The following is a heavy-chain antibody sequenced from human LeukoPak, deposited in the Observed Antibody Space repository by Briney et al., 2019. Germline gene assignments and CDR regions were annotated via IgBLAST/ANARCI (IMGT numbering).Heavy chain of an antibody. V-gene: IGHV1-18*01. CDR3: ARDKEPKYCSGGSCLYYYYYYMDV. CDR2: ISAYNGNT. Sequence: ASVKVSCKASGYTFTSYGISWVRQAPGQGLEWMGWISAYNGNTNYAQKLQGRVTMTTDTSTSTAYMELRSLRSDDTAVYYCARDKEPKYCSGGSCLYYYYYYMDVWGKGTTVTASS. D-gene: IGHD2-15*01. CDR1: GYTFTSYG. J-gene: IGHJ6*03.